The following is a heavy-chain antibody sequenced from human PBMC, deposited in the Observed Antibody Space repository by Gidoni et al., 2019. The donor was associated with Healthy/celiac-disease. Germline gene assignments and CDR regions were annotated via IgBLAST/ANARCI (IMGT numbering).Heavy chain of an antibody. Sequence: EVQLLESGGGLVPPGGSLRLSCAASGFTFSSYAMSWVRQAPGKGLAWVSAISGSGGSTYYADSVKGRFTISRDNSKNTLYLQMNSLRAEDTAVYYCATKLQTSYSSGWYRVEVDYWGQGTLVTVSS. CDR1: GFTFSSYA. CDR3: ATKLQTSYSSGWYRVEVDY. D-gene: IGHD6-19*01. CDR2: ISGSGGST. J-gene: IGHJ4*02. V-gene: IGHV3-23*01.